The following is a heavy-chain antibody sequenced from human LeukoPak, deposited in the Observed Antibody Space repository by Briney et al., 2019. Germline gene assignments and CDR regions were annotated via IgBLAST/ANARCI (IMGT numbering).Heavy chain of an antibody. J-gene: IGHJ4*02. V-gene: IGHV3-7*01. Sequence: GGSLRLSCAASGFTFSSYWMSWVRQAPGKGLEWVANIKQDGSEKYYVDSVKGRFTISRDNAKNSLYLQMNSLRAEDTAVYYCARHLIVGATTFDYWGQGTLVTVSS. CDR3: ARHLIVGATTFDY. CDR2: IKQDGSEK. CDR1: GFTFSSYW. D-gene: IGHD1-26*01.